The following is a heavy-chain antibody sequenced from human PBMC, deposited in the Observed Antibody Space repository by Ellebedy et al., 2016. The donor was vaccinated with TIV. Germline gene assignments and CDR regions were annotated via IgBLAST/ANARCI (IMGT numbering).Heavy chain of an antibody. Sequence: GESLKISCAASGFIFYTYSLDWVRQAPGKGLEWVARISSDGGTKYYADSVKGRFTISRDDAKNSLYLQMNSLRAEDTAVYYCAREIYRAYGPFDYWGQGTLVTVSS. CDR3: AREIYRAYGPFDY. CDR2: ISSDGGTK. V-gene: IGHV3-30-3*01. CDR1: GFIFYTYS. J-gene: IGHJ4*02. D-gene: IGHD3-16*01.